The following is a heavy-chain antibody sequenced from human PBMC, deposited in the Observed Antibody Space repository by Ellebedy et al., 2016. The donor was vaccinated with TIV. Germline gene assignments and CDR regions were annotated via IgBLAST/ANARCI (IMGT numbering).Heavy chain of an antibody. Sequence: PGGSLRLSCAASGFSFSSYAMTWVRQTPGKGLEWVSAISSGGSTYYADSVKGRFTISRDNSKNTLYLQMNSLRPEDTAVYYCVKDRFVYSSGWCDYWGQGTLVTVSS. CDR1: GFSFSSYA. D-gene: IGHD6-19*01. CDR2: ISSGGST. V-gene: IGHV3-23*01. CDR3: VKDRFVYSSGWCDY. J-gene: IGHJ4*02.